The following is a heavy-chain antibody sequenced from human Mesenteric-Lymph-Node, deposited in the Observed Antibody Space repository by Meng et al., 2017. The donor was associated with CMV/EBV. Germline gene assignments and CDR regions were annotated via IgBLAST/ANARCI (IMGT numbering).Heavy chain of an antibody. D-gene: IGHD6-13*01. V-gene: IGHV1-69*06. J-gene: IGHJ5*02. Sequence: CKASGGTFSSYAISWVRQAPEQGLEWMGGIIPIFGTANYAQKFQGRVTITADKSTSTAYMELSSLRSEDTAVYYCARVQAAGTVWFDPWGQGTLVTVSS. CDR1: GGTFSSYA. CDR3: ARVQAAGTVWFDP. CDR2: IIPIFGTA.